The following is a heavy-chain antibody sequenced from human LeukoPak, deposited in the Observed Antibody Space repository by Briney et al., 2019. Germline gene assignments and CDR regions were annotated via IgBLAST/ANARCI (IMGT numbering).Heavy chain of an antibody. CDR2: ISWDGGST. D-gene: IGHD3-22*01. CDR3: ARDLGQYYDTSDNWFDP. Sequence: GGSLRLSCAASGFTFDDYAMHWVRQAPGKGLEWVSLISWDGGSTYYADSVKGRFTISRDNSKNSLYLQMNSLRAEDTAVYYCARDLGQYYDTSDNWFDPWGQGTLVTVSS. CDR1: GFTFDDYA. J-gene: IGHJ5*02. V-gene: IGHV3-43D*03.